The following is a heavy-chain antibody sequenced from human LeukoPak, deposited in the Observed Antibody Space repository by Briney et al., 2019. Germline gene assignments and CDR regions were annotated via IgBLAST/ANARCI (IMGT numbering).Heavy chain of an antibody. Sequence: ASVTVSCKASGYTFINYGISWVRQAPGEGLQWLGWIDTFKGNTSYAQNLQGRVTMTMDTSTSTAYMELRSLRADDTAVYYCARDYCSDSSCQDGLFDYWGQGTLVTVSS. V-gene: IGHV1-18*01. D-gene: IGHD2-2*01. J-gene: IGHJ4*02. CDR2: IDTFKGNT. CDR1: GYTFINYG. CDR3: ARDYCSDSSCQDGLFDY.